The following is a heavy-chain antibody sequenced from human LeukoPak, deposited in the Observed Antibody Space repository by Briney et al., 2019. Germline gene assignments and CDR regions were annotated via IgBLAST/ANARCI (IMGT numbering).Heavy chain of an antibody. Sequence: PSETLSLTCTVSGGSISSYYWSWIRQPPGKGLEWIGYIYYSGSTNYNPSLKSRVTISVDTSKNQFSLKLSSVTAADTAVYYCARHILRYFDWSTPAPFGGMDVGGQGTTVTVSS. CDR2: IYYSGST. J-gene: IGHJ6*02. CDR3: ARHILRYFDWSTPAPFGGMDV. V-gene: IGHV4-59*08. CDR1: GGSISSYY. D-gene: IGHD3-9*01.